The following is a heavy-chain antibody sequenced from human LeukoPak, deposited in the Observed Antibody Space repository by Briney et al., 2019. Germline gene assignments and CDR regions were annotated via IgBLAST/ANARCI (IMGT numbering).Heavy chain of an antibody. Sequence: GGSLRLSCVASGVTLSNYAMSWARQAPGKGLEWVSGISSSGSGGNTYYADSVKGRFTISRDNSKNTLYLQMNSLRAEDTAVYYCAKDNAERQWELLAPPPYWGQGTLGTVSS. V-gene: IGHV3-23*01. CDR3: AKDNAERQWELLAPPPY. D-gene: IGHD1-26*01. J-gene: IGHJ4*02. CDR2: ISSSGSGGNT. CDR1: GVTLSNYA.